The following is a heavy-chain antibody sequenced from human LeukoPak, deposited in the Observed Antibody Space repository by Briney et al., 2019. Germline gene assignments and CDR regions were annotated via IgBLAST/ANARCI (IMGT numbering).Heavy chain of an antibody. CDR2: INHSGST. CDR3: AINHGVWSGYWPFDY. J-gene: IGHJ4*02. Sequence: SETLSLTCAVYGGSFSGYYWSWIRQPPGKGLEWIGEINHSGSTNYNPSLKSRVTISVDTSKNHFSLKLSSVSATDTAVYYCAINHGVWSGYWPFDYWGQGTLVTVSS. CDR1: GGSFSGYY. V-gene: IGHV4-34*01. D-gene: IGHD3-3*01.